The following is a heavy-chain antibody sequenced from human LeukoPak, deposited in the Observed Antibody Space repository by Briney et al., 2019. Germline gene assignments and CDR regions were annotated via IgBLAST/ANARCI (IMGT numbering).Heavy chain of an antibody. Sequence: GGSLRLSCAASGFTFSNYAMSWVRQAPGKGLEWVSTISGSGATTHYADSVKGRFTISRDKSKNMLYLQMNSLRAEDTGVYYCAKDRPYCGGDCYSEHWGQGTLVTVSS. CDR1: GFTFSNYA. CDR2: ISGSGATT. V-gene: IGHV3-23*01. J-gene: IGHJ4*02. D-gene: IGHD2-21*02. CDR3: AKDRPYCGGDCYSEH.